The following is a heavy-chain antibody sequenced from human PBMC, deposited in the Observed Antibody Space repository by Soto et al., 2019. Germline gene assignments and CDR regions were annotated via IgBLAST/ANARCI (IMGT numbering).Heavy chain of an antibody. Sequence: SVKVSCKASGGTFSSYAISWVRQAPGQGLEWMGGIIPIFGTANYAQKFQGRVTITADESTSTAYMELSSLRSEDTAVYYCARVNGYDYVWGSYRPNYYYGMGVWGQGTTVTVSS. D-gene: IGHD3-16*02. CDR2: IIPIFGTA. CDR3: ARVNGYDYVWGSYRPNYYYGMGV. V-gene: IGHV1-69*13. J-gene: IGHJ6*02. CDR1: GGTFSSYA.